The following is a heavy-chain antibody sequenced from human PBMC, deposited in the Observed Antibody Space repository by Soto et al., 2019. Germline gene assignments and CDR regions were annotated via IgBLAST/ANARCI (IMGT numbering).Heavy chain of an antibody. CDR2: ISGSGGST. D-gene: IGHD3-9*01. V-gene: IGHV3-23*01. J-gene: IGHJ6*02. Sequence: PGGSLRLSCAASGFTFSSYAMSWVRQAPGKGLEWVSAISGSGGSTYYADSVKGRFTITRDNSKNTLYLQMNSLRAEDTAVYYCAKARGVLRDFDWLTGNYYYYGMDVWGQGTTVTVSS. CDR3: AKARGVLRDFDWLTGNYYYYGMDV. CDR1: GFTFSSYA.